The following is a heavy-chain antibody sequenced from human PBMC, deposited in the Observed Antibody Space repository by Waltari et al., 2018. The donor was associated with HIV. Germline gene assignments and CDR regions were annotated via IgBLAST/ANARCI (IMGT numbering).Heavy chain of an antibody. V-gene: IGHV1-69*01. CDR2: IIPIFGTA. CDR1: GGTFSSYA. J-gene: IGHJ3*02. Sequence: QVQLVQSGAAVKKPGSSVKVSCKASGGTFSSYAIRWVRQAPGQGLEWMGGIIPIFGTANYAQKFQGRVTITADESTSIAYMELSSLRSEDTAVYYCASTYYYDSSGYLVLDAFDIWGQGTMVTVSS. CDR3: ASTYYYDSSGYLVLDAFDI. D-gene: IGHD3-22*01.